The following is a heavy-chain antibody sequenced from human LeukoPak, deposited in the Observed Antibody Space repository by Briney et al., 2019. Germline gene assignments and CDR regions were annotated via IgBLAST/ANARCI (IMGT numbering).Heavy chain of an antibody. J-gene: IGHJ4*02. V-gene: IGHV1-18*01. Sequence: ASVKVSCKASGYTFTSYGISWVRQAPGQGLEWMGWISAYNGNTNYAQKLQGRVTMTTDTSTSTAYMELRSLRSDDTAVYYCASPYGGYGWGSSFECGAQGPLATVS. D-gene: IGHD3-10*01. CDR2: ISAYNGNT. CDR3: ASPYGGYGWGSSFEC. CDR1: GYTFTSYG.